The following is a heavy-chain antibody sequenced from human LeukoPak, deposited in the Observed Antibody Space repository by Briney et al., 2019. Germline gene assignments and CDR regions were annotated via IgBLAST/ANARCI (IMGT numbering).Heavy chain of an antibody. J-gene: IGHJ4*03. V-gene: IGHV4-34*01. CDR1: GGSYSRYY. CDR2: INHRGDT. CDR3: ARDPTISETGYFDY. D-gene: IGHD1-1*01. Sequence: SETLSLTCAVHGGSYSRYYWRWVRQSPGKGLEWIAEINHRGDTNYNPSVKSRVTISVDTSKNQFSLKVTSLTAADTAVYFCARDPTISETGYFDYWGQGTLVTVSS.